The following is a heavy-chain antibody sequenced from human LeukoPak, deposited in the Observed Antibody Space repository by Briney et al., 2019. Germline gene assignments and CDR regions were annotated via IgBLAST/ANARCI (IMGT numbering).Heavy chain of an antibody. J-gene: IGHJ3*02. V-gene: IGHV4-34*01. D-gene: IGHD5-24*01. Sequence: KPSETLSLTCAVYGGSFSGYHWTWIRQSPGKGLEWIGEINQSGNSNYNPSLKSRVTISVDTSKSQFSLKVKSVTAADTAVYYCARPKDGYKDAPHWAFDIWGQGTMVTISS. CDR1: GGSFSGYH. CDR3: ARPKDGYKDAPHWAFDI. CDR2: INQSGNS.